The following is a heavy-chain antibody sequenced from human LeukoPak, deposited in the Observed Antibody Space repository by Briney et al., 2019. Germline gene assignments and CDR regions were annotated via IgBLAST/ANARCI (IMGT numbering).Heavy chain of an antibody. CDR1: VYTFTGYY. J-gene: IGHJ6*03. D-gene: IGHD3-3*01. CDR3: ARDFPEGVPYYDFWSGYYNYYYYYMDV. Sequence: ASVTVSFMASVYTFTGYYMHWVRQAPGQGLEWMGWINPNSGGTNYAQKFRGGVTMTMERSLSTAYMEANGLSSDGTAVYYCARDFPEGVPYYDFWSGYYNYYYYYMDVWGKGTTVTVSS. CDR2: INPNSGGT. V-gene: IGHV1-2*02.